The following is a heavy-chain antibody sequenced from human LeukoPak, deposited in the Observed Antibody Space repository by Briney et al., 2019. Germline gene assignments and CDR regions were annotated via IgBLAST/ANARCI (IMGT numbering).Heavy chain of an antibody. Sequence: KSSETLSLTCTVSGGSISSSSYYWGWIRQPPGKGLEWIGEVYHSGSTNYNPSLKSRVTISVDKSKNQFSLKLSSVTAADTAVYYCACSVGYDYVWGSYRYTAGVDYWGQGTLVTVSS. D-gene: IGHD3-16*02. CDR2: VYHSGST. CDR3: ACSVGYDYVWGSYRYTAGVDY. CDR1: GGSISSSSYY. V-gene: IGHV4-39*07. J-gene: IGHJ4*02.